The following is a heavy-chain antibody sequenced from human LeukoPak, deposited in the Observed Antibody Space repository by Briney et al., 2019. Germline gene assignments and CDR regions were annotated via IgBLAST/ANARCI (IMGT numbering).Heavy chain of an antibody. CDR3: AKGAEEGVVITAVYYYYMDV. Sequence: SETLSLTCTVSGYSISSGYYWGWIRQPPGKGLEWIGSIYHSGSTYYNPSLKSRVTISVDTSKNQFSLKLSSVTAADTAVYYCAKGAEEGVVITAVYYYYMDVWGKGTTVTISS. CDR1: GYSISSGYY. V-gene: IGHV4-38-2*02. D-gene: IGHD3-22*01. CDR2: IYHSGST. J-gene: IGHJ6*03.